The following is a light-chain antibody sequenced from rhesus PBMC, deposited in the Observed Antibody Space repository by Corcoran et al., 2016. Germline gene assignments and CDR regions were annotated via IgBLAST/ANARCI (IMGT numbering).Light chain of an antibody. CDR1: QSIASW. V-gene: IGKV1-22*01. CDR3: LQYSSTLT. J-gene: IGKJ3*01. Sequence: DIQMTQSPSSLSASVGDTVTITFRASQSIASWVDWYQQKPGKAPKLLYYQASSFQSGVPSRFSGSVSGTDFTLTITSLQPDDFATYYCLQYSSTLTFGPGTKLDIK. CDR2: QAS.